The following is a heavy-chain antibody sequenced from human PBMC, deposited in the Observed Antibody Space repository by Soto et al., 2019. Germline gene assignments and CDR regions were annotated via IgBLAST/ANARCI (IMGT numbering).Heavy chain of an antibody. J-gene: IGHJ5*02. D-gene: IGHD2-21*01. V-gene: IGHV4-4*02. Sequence: QVYLHQSGPGLVKPSGTLSLTCAVSGDSISSTHWWTWDRQTPGKGLEWIGEVYHSGSTSYNPSLKSRVTISVDKSNNQFSLKLTSVTAADTAVYYCATLPPRIVVTVLPIPTWGQGTLVSVSS. CDR3: ATLPPRIVVTVLPIPT. CDR2: VYHSGST. CDR1: GDSISSTHW.